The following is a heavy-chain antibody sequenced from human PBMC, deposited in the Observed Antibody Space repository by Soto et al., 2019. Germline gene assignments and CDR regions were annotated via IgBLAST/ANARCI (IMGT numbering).Heavy chain of an antibody. V-gene: IGHV3-53*01. D-gene: IGHD2-8*01. CDR3: ARGGGYCTPTSCAIDS. Sequence: PGGSLRLSCAASGFTVSSNYMSWVRQAAGKGLEWVSRVSLTGDRTNYAGSVKGRFTVSRDNFKNTLYLEMDSLRPEDTAIYYCARGGGYCTPTSCAIDSWGRGTPVTVSS. CDR2: SLTGDRT. CDR1: GFTVSSNY. J-gene: IGHJ4*02.